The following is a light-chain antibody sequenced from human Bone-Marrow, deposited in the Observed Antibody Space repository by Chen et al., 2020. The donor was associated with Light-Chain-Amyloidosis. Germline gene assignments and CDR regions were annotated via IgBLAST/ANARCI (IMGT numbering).Light chain of an antibody. CDR3: QQASSFPLT. Sequence: DIQLTQSPSPVSASAGDRVTITCRASQGISSWLVWYQKKPGKAPKLLIFGASSLQGGAPSRFSGSGSGTDFTLTISSLQPEDFATYYFQQASSFPLTFGGGTKVDIK. V-gene: IGKV1D-12*01. J-gene: IGKJ4*01. CDR2: GAS. CDR1: QGISSW.